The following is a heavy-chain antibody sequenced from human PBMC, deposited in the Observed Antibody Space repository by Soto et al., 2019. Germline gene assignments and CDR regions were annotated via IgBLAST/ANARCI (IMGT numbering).Heavy chain of an antibody. CDR1: GFTFSSYA. Sequence: PGGFLRLSCAASGFTFSSYAMSWVRQAPGKGLEWVSAISGSGGSTYYADSVKGRFTISRDNSKNTLYLQMNSLRAEDTAVYYCAKVGNNYSSSWYQRSIYYYYYGMDVWGQGTTVNVSS. CDR3: AKVGNNYSSSWYQRSIYYYYYGMDV. J-gene: IGHJ6*02. CDR2: ISGSGGST. V-gene: IGHV3-23*01. D-gene: IGHD6-13*01.